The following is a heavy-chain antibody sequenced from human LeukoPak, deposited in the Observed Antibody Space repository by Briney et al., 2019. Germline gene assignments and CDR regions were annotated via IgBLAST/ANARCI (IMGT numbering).Heavy chain of an antibody. CDR3: VRHVSGTYYRFDY. CDR2: LSSGGTT. V-gene: IGHV4-39*01. J-gene: IGHJ4*02. D-gene: IGHD1-26*01. CDR1: GDSISSSNYF. Sequence: PSETLSLTRTVSGDSISSSNYFWGWIRQPPGKGLDWIVSLSSGGTTYYNGSLKSRVTVSVDTSKSQFSLKPNSVTAADTAVYYCVRHVSGTYYRFDYWGQGTLVTVSS.